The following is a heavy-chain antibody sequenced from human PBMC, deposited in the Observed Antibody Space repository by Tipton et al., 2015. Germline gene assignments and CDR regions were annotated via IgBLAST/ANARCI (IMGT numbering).Heavy chain of an antibody. D-gene: IGHD2-21*02. J-gene: IGHJ4*02. CDR1: AYSISSDYY. V-gene: IGHV4-38-2*01. Sequence: TLSLTCAVSAYSISSDYYWGWIRQPPGKGLEWIGRISHSGNTHYTPPLKSRVTMSRDTSKTQFSLKLSSVTAADTAVYYCASPSLPHDRGDYYFQSWGQGSLVTVSS. CDR2: ISHSGNT. CDR3: ASPSLPHDRGDYYFQS.